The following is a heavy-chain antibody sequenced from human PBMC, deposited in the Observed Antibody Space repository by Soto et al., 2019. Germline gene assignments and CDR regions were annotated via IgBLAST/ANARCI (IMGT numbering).Heavy chain of an antibody. V-gene: IGHV1-69*02. D-gene: IGHD2-21*02. CDR2: IIPILGIA. Sequence: QVQLVQSGAEVKKPGSSVKVSCKASGGTFSSYTISWVRQAPGQGLEWMGRIIPILGIANYAQKFQGRVTITADKSTSTAYMELSSLRSEDTAVYYCARGPKPEHCGGDCRNPRFDPWGQGTLVTVSS. CDR1: GGTFSSYT. CDR3: ARGPKPEHCGGDCRNPRFDP. J-gene: IGHJ5*02.